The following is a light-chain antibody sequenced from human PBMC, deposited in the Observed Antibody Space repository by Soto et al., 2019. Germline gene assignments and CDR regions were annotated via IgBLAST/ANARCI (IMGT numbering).Light chain of an antibody. CDR2: GAS. V-gene: IGKV3-20*01. CDR1: QSVSSN. CDR3: QQYGSSLIT. J-gene: IGKJ5*01. Sequence: EIVITQSPATLSVSPGEGATLSCRASQSVSSNLAWYQQKPGQAPRLLIYGASTRATGIPARFSGSGSGTDFTLTISRLEPEDFAVYYCQQYGSSLITFGQGTRLEIK.